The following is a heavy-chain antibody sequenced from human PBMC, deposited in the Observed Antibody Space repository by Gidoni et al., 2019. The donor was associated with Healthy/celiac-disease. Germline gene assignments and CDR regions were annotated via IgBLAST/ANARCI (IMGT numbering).Heavy chain of an antibody. CDR2: IYYSGST. CDR1: GGSISSYY. Sequence: QVHLHESGPGLVNPSETLSLTCTVSGGSISSYYWSWIRQPPGKGLEWIGYIYYSGSTNYNPYRKSRVTISVDESKNQFSLKLSSVTAADTAVYYCARDRIVGATTSAFDIWGQGTMVTVSS. V-gene: IGHV4-59*01. D-gene: IGHD1-26*01. CDR3: ARDRIVGATTSAFDI. J-gene: IGHJ3*02.